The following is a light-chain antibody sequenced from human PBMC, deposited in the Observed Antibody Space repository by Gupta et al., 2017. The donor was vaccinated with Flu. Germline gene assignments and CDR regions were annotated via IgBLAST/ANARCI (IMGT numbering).Light chain of an antibody. Sequence: GSPGQSITISCTGTSSDFGGYNYVSWYQQHPGKAPKLMIYEVSDRPSGVSNRFSGSKSGNTASLTISGLQEEDEADYYCSSDTSSNTRVFGGGTKLTVL. CDR1: SSDFGGYNY. CDR3: SSDTSSNTRV. CDR2: EVS. J-gene: IGLJ3*02. V-gene: IGLV2-14*01.